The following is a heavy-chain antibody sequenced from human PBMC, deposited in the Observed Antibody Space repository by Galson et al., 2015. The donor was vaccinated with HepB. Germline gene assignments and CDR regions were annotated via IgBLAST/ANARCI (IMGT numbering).Heavy chain of an antibody. CDR3: AKDGIMVSNNPYQLHF. CDR2: ITSNGGGT. Sequence: SLRLSCAASGFTFSRCAMTWVRQAPGKGLEWISSITSNGGGTFYTTSVKGRFTISRDNSRNTVVLQLSSLRPEDTAVYYCAKDGIMVSNNPYQLHFWGQGTLVSVSS. CDR1: GFTFSRCA. V-gene: IGHV3-23*01. D-gene: IGHD2-8*01. J-gene: IGHJ4*02.